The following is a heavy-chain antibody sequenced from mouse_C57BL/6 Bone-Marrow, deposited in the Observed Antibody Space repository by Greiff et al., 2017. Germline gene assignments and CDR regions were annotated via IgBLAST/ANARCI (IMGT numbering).Heavy chain of an antibody. Sequence: VQLQQSGAELARPGASVKLSCKASGYTFTSYGISWVKQRTGQGLEWIGEIYPRSGNTYYTEKFKGKATLTADKSSSTAYMALRSLTSEDSAVYFCARSLDGYNRYFDVWGTGTTVTVSS. CDR2: IYPRSGNT. J-gene: IGHJ1*03. D-gene: IGHD2-3*01. CDR1: GYTFTSYG. CDR3: ARSLDGYNRYFDV. V-gene: IGHV1-81*01.